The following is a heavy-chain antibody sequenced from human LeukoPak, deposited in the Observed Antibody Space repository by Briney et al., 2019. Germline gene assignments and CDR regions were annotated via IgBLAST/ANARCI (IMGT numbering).Heavy chain of an antibody. CDR2: IKQDGSEK. J-gene: IGHJ5*02. D-gene: IGHD2-8*01. CDR1: GFTFSSYW. CDR3: ARDFGRKFCTNGVCYMWFDP. V-gene: IGHV3-7*01. Sequence: GGSLSLSCAASGFTFSSYWMSWVRQAPGKGLEWVANIKQDGSEKYYVDSVKGRFTISRDNAKNSLYLQMNSLRAEDTAVYYCARDFGRKFCTNGVCYMWFDPWGQGTLVTVSS.